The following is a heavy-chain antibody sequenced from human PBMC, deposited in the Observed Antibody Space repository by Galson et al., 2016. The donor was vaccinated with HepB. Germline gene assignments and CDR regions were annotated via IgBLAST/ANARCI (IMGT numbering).Heavy chain of an antibody. CDR2: ISDSGDGT. Sequence: SLRLSCAASGFTFRKHAMSWVRQAPGMGLEWVTAISDSGDGTYYADSVKGRFTISRDNCKSMVFPQMNSLRAEDTALYYCTKGRRSSAPGFYDMDVWGQGTTVIVSS. V-gene: IGHV3-23*01. J-gene: IGHJ6*02. CDR3: TKGRRSSAPGFYDMDV. D-gene: IGHD1-26*01. CDR1: GFTFRKHA.